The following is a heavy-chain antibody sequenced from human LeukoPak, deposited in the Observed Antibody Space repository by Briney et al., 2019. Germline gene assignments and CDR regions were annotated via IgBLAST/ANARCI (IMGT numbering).Heavy chain of an antibody. CDR3: AKGGRYCSSTSCLYYFDY. CDR2: ISGSGGST. J-gene: IGHJ4*02. D-gene: IGHD2-2*01. Sequence: GGSLRLSCAASGFTFSSYAMSWVRQAPGKGLEWVSAISGSGGSTYYADSVKGRFTISGDNSKNTLYLQMNSLRAEDTAVYYCAKGGRYCSSTSCLYYFDYWGQGTLVTVSS. CDR1: GFTFSSYA. V-gene: IGHV3-23*01.